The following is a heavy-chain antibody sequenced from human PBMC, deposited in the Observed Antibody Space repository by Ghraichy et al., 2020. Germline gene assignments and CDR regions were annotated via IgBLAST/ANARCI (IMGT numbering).Heavy chain of an antibody. CDR2: TYYRSEWYN. V-gene: IGHV6-1*01. CDR1: GDSVSSNSVA. D-gene: IGHD6-13*01. Sequence: SQTLSLTCAISGDSVSSNSVAWNWIRQSPSRGLEWLGRTYYRSEWYNDYAESVKSRITINPDTSKNQFSLQLNSVTPEDTAVYYCARTGIPAAAYYFDSWGQGTLVTVCS. J-gene: IGHJ4*02. CDR3: ARTGIPAAAYYFDS.